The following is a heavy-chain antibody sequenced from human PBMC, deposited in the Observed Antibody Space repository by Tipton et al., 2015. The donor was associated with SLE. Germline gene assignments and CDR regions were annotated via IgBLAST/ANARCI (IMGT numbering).Heavy chain of an antibody. CDR2: IYYSGST. D-gene: IGHD3-22*01. Sequence: GSLRLSCTVSGGSISSHYWSWIRQPPGKGLEWIGYIYYSGSTNYNPSLRSRVTISVDTSKNQFSLKLSSVTAADTAVYYCAREVGGYYDSSGYYYNDYWGQGTLVTVSS. CDR1: GGSISSHY. V-gene: IGHV4-59*11. CDR3: AREVGGYYDSSGYYYNDY. J-gene: IGHJ4*02.